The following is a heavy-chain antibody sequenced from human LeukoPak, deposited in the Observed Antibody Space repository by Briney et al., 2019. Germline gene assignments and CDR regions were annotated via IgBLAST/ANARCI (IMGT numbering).Heavy chain of an antibody. CDR3: ASLSSGRTLFSTWVQH. Sequence: ASVKVSCKASGGTFSSYAISWVRQAPGQGLEWMGMIIPILGIANYAQKFQGRVTITADKSTSTAYMELSSLRSEDTAVYYCASLSSGRTLFSTWVQHWGQGTLVTVSS. V-gene: IGHV1-69*04. CDR2: IIPILGIA. CDR1: GGTFSSYA. J-gene: IGHJ1*01. D-gene: IGHD6-19*01.